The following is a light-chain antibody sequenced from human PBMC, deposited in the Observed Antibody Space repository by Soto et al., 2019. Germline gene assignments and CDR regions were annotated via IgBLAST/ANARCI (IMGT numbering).Light chain of an antibody. V-gene: IGKV1-33*01. J-gene: IGKJ3*01. Sequence: DIQMTQSPSSLSASVGDRVTITCQASQDISNYLNWYQHKPGKAPKLLIYDASNLETGVPSRFSGSGSGTHFTFTISSLQPEDIATYYCQQYDNLGGFGPWDQSGYQT. CDR1: QDISNY. CDR2: DAS. CDR3: QQYDNLGG.